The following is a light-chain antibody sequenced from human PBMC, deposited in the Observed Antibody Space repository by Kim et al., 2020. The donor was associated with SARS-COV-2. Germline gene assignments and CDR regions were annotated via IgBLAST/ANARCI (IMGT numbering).Light chain of an antibody. Sequence: QAVVTQEPSLTVSPGGTVTLTCDSSTGAVTSGHYPYWFQQRPGQAPRTLIYDTSNRHSWTPARFSGSLLGDKAALTLSGAQPEDEAEYYCLLSYSGARVFGGGTQLTVL. CDR1: TGAVTSGHY. CDR3: LLSYSGARV. V-gene: IGLV7-46*01. J-gene: IGLJ3*02. CDR2: DTS.